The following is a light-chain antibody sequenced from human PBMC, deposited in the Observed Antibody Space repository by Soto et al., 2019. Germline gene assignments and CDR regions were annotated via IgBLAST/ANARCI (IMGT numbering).Light chain of an antibody. CDR1: QSVRSSS. V-gene: IGKV3-20*01. CDR2: ATS. Sequence: VLTQSPGSLSLSPGERATVSCRASQSVRSSSLAWYQQRPGQAPRLLLYATSSRATGIPVRFSGGGSGTDFSLTISRLEPEDSAVYYCQQYGGSPLLTFGQGTRLEIK. J-gene: IGKJ5*01. CDR3: QQYGGSPLLT.